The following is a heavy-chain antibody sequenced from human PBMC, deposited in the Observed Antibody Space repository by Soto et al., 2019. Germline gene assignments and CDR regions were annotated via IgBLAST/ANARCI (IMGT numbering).Heavy chain of an antibody. Sequence: RGSLRLSCSASGFTFSDENMSWVRQVPGKGLEWVSTIGIADNRYYLSSVKGRFTISRDDAENSSYLQMNSLKAGDTAVYYCARGGIPPGYGLDVWGQGTTVTVSS. J-gene: IGHJ6*02. CDR3: ARGGIPPGYGLDV. D-gene: IGHD6-13*01. V-gene: IGHV3-13*01. CDR2: IGIADNR. CDR1: GFTFSDEN.